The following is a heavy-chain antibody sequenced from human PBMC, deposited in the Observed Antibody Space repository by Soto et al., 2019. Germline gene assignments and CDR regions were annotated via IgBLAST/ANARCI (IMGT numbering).Heavy chain of an antibody. J-gene: IGHJ6*03. V-gene: IGHV3-30*18. CDR3: AKDQQQQGYCSSTSCYSPSPNYYYYYMDV. Sequence: GGSLRLSCAASGFTFSSYGMHWVRQAPGKGLEWVAVISYDGSNKYYADSVKGRFTISRDNSKNTLYLQMNSLRAEDTAVYYCAKDQQQQGYCSSTSCYSPSPNYYYYYMDVWGKGTTVTVSS. CDR1: GFTFSSYG. CDR2: ISYDGSNK. D-gene: IGHD2-2*01.